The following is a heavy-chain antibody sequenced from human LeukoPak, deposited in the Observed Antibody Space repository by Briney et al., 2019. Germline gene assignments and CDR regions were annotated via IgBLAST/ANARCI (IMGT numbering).Heavy chain of an antibody. J-gene: IGHJ4*02. V-gene: IGHV3-48*03. CDR3: ARVGFGELSD. CDR1: GFTFSSYE. CDR2: ISSSGSTI. Sequence: GGPLRLSCAASGFTFSSYEMNWVRQAPGKGLEWVSYISSSGSTIYYADSVKGRFTISRDNAKNSLYLQMNSLRAEDTAVYYCARVGFGELSDWGQGTLVTVSS. D-gene: IGHD3-10*01.